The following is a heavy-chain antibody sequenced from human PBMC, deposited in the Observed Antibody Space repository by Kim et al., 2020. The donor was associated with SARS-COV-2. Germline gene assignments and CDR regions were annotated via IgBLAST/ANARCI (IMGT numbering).Heavy chain of an antibody. J-gene: IGHJ4*02. CDR1: GFTFSDHY. D-gene: IGHD2-15*01. CDR3: ARESGYCSSGNCYLDY. Sequence: GGSLRLSCAASGFTFSDHYMDWVRQAPGKGLEWVGRTRNKANSYITEYAASVKGRFTISRDDSKNSLYLQMNSLKTEDTAVYYCARESGYCSSGNCYLDYWGQGTLVTVSS. CDR2: TRNKANSYIT. V-gene: IGHV3-72*01.